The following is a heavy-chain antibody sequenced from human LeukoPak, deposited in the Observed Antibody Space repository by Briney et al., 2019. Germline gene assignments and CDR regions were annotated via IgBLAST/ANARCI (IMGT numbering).Heavy chain of an antibody. CDR1: RFSFSTDW. CDR3: AKAGNGFGY. D-gene: IGHD2-8*01. Sequence: GGSERLSCAASRFSFSTDWVSWVRRDAGGVGECVGNIKQEGSEKNYVDSVKGRFTISRDNAKSSLYLQMNSLRVEDTAVYYCAKAGNGFGYWGQGALVTVSS. CDR2: IKQEGSEK. V-gene: IGHV3-7*01. J-gene: IGHJ4*02.